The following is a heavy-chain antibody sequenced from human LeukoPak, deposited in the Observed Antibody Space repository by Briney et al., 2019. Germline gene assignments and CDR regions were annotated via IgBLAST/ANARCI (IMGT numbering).Heavy chain of an antibody. V-gene: IGHV1-18*01. D-gene: IGHD3-22*01. CDR2: INAYTGNT. J-gene: IGHJ5*02. Sequence: ASVKVSCKASGYRLSCYGISWVRQAPGQGLEWMGWINAYTGNTNYAQKLQGRVTMTTDTSTSTAYMELRSLRSDDTAVYYCARAHPEYYDSSGYNPLDLWGQGTLVTVSS. CDR3: ARAHPEYYDSSGYNPLDL. CDR1: GYRLSCYG.